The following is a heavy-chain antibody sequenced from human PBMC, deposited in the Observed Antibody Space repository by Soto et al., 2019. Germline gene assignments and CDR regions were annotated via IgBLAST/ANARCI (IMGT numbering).Heavy chain of an antibody. CDR2: FNAGNGNT. J-gene: IGHJ4*02. CDR1: GYTFTNYA. D-gene: IGHD5-12*01. Sequence: QVQLVQSGAEEKKPGASVKVSCKASGYTFTNYAMHWVRQAPGQRHEWMGWFNAGNGNTKYSQKFQGRVIITRDTSTSTAYIERSSLGSEDTAVYYFAGVSGYYLPDYWGQGTLVTVSS. V-gene: IGHV1-3*05. CDR3: AGVSGYYLPDY.